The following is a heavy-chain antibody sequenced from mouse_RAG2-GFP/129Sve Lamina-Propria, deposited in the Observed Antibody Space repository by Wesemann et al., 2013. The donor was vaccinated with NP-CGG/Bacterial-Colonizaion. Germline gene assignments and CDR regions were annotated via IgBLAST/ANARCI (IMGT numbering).Heavy chain of an antibody. D-gene: IGHD4-1*01. CDR2: ISSGSSTI. V-gene: IGHV5-17*01. CDR3: ANLITGVDY. J-gene: IGHJ2*01. Sequence: EMVLEWVAYISSGSSTIYYADTVKGRFTISRDNAKNTLFLQMTSLRSEDTAMYYCANLITGVDYWGQGTTLTVSS.